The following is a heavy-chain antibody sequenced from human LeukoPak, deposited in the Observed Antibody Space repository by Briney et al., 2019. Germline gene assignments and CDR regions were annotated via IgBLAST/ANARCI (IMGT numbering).Heavy chain of an antibody. Sequence: GRSLRLSCAASGFTFSSYGMHWVRQAPGKGLGWVAVISYDGSNKYYADSVKGRFTISRDNSKNTLYLQMNSLRAEDTAVYYCATGPPIYYDILTGYSPNFDYWGQGTLVTVSS. CDR2: ISYDGSNK. CDR3: ATGPPIYYDILTGYSPNFDY. J-gene: IGHJ4*02. D-gene: IGHD3-9*01. V-gene: IGHV3-30*03. CDR1: GFTFSSYG.